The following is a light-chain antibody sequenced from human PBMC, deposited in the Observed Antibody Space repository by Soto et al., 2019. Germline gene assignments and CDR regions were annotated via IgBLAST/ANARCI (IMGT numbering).Light chain of an antibody. Sequence: QSALTQPPSASGSPGQSVTISCTGTSGDIGGYDYVSWYQQHPGKAPKLMIYEVTKRPLGVPDRFSGSKSGNTAYLTVSGLQAEDEADYYCSSYAGSNNPHVFGTGTMVT. V-gene: IGLV2-8*01. CDR2: EVT. J-gene: IGLJ1*01. CDR1: SGDIGGYDY. CDR3: SSYAGSNNPHV.